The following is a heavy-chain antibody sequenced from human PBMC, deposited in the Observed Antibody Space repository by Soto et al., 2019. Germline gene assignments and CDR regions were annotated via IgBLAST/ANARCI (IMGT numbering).Heavy chain of an antibody. CDR3: ATWHEREHAYDV. V-gene: IGHV3-53*01. J-gene: IGHJ3*01. Sequence: DVQLVESGGGLIQPGESLRLSCAAFGLTISGKKYVAWVRQAPGTGLEWVSGLYDVAGSFYADSVRGRFTTSSDSSKTTVDLQMNDLRPDDTAVYYCATWHEREHAYDVWGQGTTVSVSS. CDR1: GLTISGKKY. D-gene: IGHD1-1*01. CDR2: LYDVAGS.